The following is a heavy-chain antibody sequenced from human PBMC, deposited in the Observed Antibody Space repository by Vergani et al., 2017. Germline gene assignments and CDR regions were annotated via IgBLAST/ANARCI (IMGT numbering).Heavy chain of an antibody. CDR1: GYTFSNYY. D-gene: IGHD2-2*01. J-gene: IGHJ5*02. Sequence: QVQVVQSGAEVKKSGASVKVSCKTSGYTFSNYYMHWVRQAPGQGLEWMGIINPSGGSTSYAQKFQGRVTMTRDTSTSTVYMELSSLRSEDTAVYYCARDSRYCSSTSCYVGRDGFDPWGQGTLVTVSS. CDR2: INPSGGST. CDR3: ARDSRYCSSTSCYVGRDGFDP. V-gene: IGHV1-46*01.